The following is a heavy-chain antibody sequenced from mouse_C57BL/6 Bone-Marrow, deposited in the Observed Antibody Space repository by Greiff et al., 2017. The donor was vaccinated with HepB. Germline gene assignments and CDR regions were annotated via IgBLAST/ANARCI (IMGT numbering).Heavy chain of an antibody. D-gene: IGHD4-1*01. CDR2: ISSGGSYT. CDR3: AGTGTCWYFDV. Sequence: EVQRVESGGDLVKPGGSLKLSCAASGFTFSSYGMSWVRQTPDKRLEWVATISSGGSYTYYPDSVKGRFTISRDNAKNTLYLQMSSLKSEDTAMYYCAGTGTCWYFDVWGTGTTVTVSS. V-gene: IGHV5-6*01. J-gene: IGHJ1*03. CDR1: GFTFSSYG.